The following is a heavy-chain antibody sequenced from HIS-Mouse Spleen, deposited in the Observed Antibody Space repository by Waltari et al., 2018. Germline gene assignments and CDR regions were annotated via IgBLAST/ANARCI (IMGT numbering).Heavy chain of an antibody. V-gene: IGHV4-39*07. D-gene: IGHD6-13*01. CDR1: GGSISSSSYY. CDR3: AREIPYSSSWYDWYFDL. CDR2: FYYSGSP. J-gene: IGHJ2*01. Sequence: QLQLQESGPGLVKPSETLSLTCTVSGGSISSSSYYWGWFRQPPGKGLEWIGRFYYSGSPYHHPSLKSRVTRSVDTSKNQFSLKLSSVTAADTAVYYCAREIPYSSSWYDWYFDLWGRGTLVTVSS.